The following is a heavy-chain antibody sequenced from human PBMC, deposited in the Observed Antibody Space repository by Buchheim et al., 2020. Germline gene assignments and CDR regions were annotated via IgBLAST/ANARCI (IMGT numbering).Heavy chain of an antibody. CDR3: ARAGRDYYDFWSGYYWDWFDP. V-gene: IGHV4-39*07. Sequence: QLQLQESGPGLVKPSETLSLTCTVSGGSISSSSYYWGWIRQPPGKGLEWIGSIYYSGSTYYNPSLTSRVTISVDTSKNPFSLKLSSVTAADTAVYYCARAGRDYYDFWSGYYWDWFDPWGQGTL. CDR2: IYYSGST. D-gene: IGHD3-3*01. CDR1: GGSISSSSYY. J-gene: IGHJ5*02.